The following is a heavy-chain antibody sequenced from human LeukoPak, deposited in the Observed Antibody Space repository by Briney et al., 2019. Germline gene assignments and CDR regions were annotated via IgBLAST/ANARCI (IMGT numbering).Heavy chain of an antibody. CDR2: ISDSGGDT. J-gene: IGHJ4*02. CDR1: GFTFCSYA. D-gene: IGHD4-23*01. Sequence: GGSLRLSCAASGFTFCSYAMNWVRQAPGKGLEWVSTISDSGGDTHYADSVKGRFTISRDNSKNTLYLQMNSLTVEDTAVYYCAKGGGNTGGSLDYWGQGTLVTVSS. CDR3: AKGGGNTGGSLDY. V-gene: IGHV3-23*01.